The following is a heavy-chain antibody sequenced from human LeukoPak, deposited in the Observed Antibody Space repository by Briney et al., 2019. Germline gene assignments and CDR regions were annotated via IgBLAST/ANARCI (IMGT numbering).Heavy chain of an antibody. Sequence: PGRSLRLSCAASGFTFDDYAMHWVRQAPGKGLEWVSGISWNSGSIGYADSVKGRFTISRDNAKNSLYPQMNSLRAEDTALYYCAKETLGLGLLSPEPRAFDYWGQGTLVTVSS. CDR1: GFTFDDYA. D-gene: IGHD1-7*01. CDR3: AKETLGLGLLSPEPRAFDY. CDR2: ISWNSGSI. J-gene: IGHJ4*02. V-gene: IGHV3-9*01.